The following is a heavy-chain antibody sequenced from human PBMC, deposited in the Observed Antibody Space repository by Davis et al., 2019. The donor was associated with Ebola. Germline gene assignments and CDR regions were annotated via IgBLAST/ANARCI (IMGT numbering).Heavy chain of an antibody. Sequence: GESLKISCAASGFTFSSYAMSWVRQAPGKGLEWVSAISGSSGSTYYADSVKGRFTISRDNSKNTLYLQMNSLRAEDTAVYYCAKGTTVTTRGWFDPWGQGTLVTVSS. D-gene: IGHD4-17*01. J-gene: IGHJ5*02. CDR3: AKGTTVTTRGWFDP. CDR1: GFTFSSYA. CDR2: ISGSSGST. V-gene: IGHV3-23*01.